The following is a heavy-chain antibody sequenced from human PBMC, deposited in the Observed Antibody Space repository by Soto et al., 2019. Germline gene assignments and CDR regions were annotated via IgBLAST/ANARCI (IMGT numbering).Heavy chain of an antibody. CDR2: IYYSGST. J-gene: IGHJ5*02. V-gene: IGHV4-39*01. D-gene: IGHD3-16*01. CDR1: GDSIRSSSYY. Sequence: PSETLSLTCTVSGDSIRSSSYYWGWIRQPPGKGLEWIGSIYYSGSTYYTPSLKSRVTMSVDTSKNQFSLKVNSVTAADTAVYYCARHVWPRDRLFDPWGQGILVTVSS. CDR3: ARHVWPRDRLFDP.